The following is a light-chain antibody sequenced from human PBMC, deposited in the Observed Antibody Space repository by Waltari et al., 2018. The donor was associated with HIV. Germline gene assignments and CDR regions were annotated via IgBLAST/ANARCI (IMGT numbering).Light chain of an antibody. CDR1: SSDFGGYNY. CDR2: EVT. J-gene: IGLJ2*01. Sequence: QSALTQPPSASGSPGQSVTISCTGTSSDFGGYNYVSWYQQHPGNAPKLIIYEVTERPSGVPDRFSGSKSGNTASLTVSGLQAEDEADYYCSSYAGSNKLVFGGGTKLTVV. CDR3: SSYAGSNKLV. V-gene: IGLV2-8*01.